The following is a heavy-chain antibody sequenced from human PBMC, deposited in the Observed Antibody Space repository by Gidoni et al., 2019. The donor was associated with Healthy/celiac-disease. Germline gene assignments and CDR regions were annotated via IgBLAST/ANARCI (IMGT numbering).Heavy chain of an antibody. V-gene: IGHV3-33*01. Sequence: QVQLVESGGGVVQPGRSLRLSCATSGFTFSSYGMHWVRQAPGKGLEWVAVIWYDGSNKYYADSGKGRFTISRDNSKNTLYLQMNSLRAEDTAVYYCARDRMGWELLAFDIWGQGTMVTVSS. CDR2: IWYDGSNK. CDR1: GFTFSSYG. J-gene: IGHJ3*02. D-gene: IGHD1-26*01. CDR3: ARDRMGWELLAFDI.